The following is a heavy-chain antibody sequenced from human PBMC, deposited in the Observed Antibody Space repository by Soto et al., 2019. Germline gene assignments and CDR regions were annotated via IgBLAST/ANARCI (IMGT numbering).Heavy chain of an antibody. Sequence: ASVKVSCKASGYTFTNYYLHWVRQAPGQGLEWVGMINPSARSASYAQKLRGRLTMDRDTSTTTVYMELSRLTSEDTAVYYCARDNSAANGVLDHWGLGTLVTAPQ. D-gene: IGHD1-1*01. CDR2: INPSARSA. CDR3: ARDNSAANGVLDH. V-gene: IGHV1-46*04. CDR1: GYTFTNYY. J-gene: IGHJ4*02.